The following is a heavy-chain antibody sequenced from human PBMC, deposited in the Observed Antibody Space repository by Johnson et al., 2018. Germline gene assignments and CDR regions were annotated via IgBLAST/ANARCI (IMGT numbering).Heavy chain of an antibody. CDR2: IWFDGSNK. D-gene: IGHD2-21*02. V-gene: IGHV3-33*01. CDR3: ARDGVTHAFDI. J-gene: IGHJ3*02. Sequence: QLVESGGGVVQPGRSLRLSCAASGFTFSSYGMHWVRQAPGKGLEWVAVIWFDGSNKYYADSVKGQFTISRDNSKNTLYLQMNSLRAEDTAIYYCARDGVTHAFDIWGQGTMVTVSP. CDR1: GFTFSSYG.